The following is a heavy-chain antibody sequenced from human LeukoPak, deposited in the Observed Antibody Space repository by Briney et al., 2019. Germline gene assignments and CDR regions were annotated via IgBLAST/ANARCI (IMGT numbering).Heavy chain of an antibody. CDR1: GFTFSRNW. CDR3: ASCGRGGTDY. V-gene: IGHV3-7*05. J-gene: IGHJ4*02. CDR2: MNEDGSQK. Sequence: DPGGSLRLSCAASGFTFSRNWMKWVRQAPGKGLGWVANMNEDGSQKYYVDSAKGRFTISRDNAKNSLHLQMNSLRGDDTAVYYRASCGRGGTDYWGQGTLVTVSS. D-gene: IGHD1-26*01.